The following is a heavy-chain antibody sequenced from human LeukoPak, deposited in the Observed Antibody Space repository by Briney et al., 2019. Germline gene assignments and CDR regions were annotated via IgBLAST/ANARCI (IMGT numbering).Heavy chain of an antibody. V-gene: IGHV1-18*01. D-gene: IGHD3-22*01. CDR2: ISASNGNT. CDR1: GYTFTRYG. CDR3: ARDRHYYDSSGYYYDY. J-gene: IGHJ4*02. Sequence: GASVKVSCKASGYTFTRYGISWVRQAPGQGLQWLGWISASNGNTNYAQKFRDRVTMSTDTSTGTAYLDVRSLTSDDTAVYYCARDRHYYDSSGYYYDYWGQGTLVTVSS.